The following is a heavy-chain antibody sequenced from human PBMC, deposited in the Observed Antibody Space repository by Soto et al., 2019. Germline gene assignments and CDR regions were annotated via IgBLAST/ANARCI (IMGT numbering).Heavy chain of an antibody. V-gene: IGHV3-30*04. CDR3: ARDKDSSYFPPPYFFAS. CDR2: VSYDGSKA. D-gene: IGHD1-26*01. Sequence: QVELVESGGGVVQPGRSLSVSCAASGFTFRSFTMHWVRQAPGKGLEWVATVSYDGSKAYYADSVRGRFTISRDNSNNPLSLQMDSLRPEDSALYFCARDKDSSYFPPPYFFASWGQGLRVTVSS. J-gene: IGHJ4*02. CDR1: GFTFRSFT.